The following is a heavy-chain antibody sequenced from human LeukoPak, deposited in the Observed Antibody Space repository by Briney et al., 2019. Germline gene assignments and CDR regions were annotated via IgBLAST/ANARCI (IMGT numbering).Heavy chain of an antibody. D-gene: IGHD3-10*01. V-gene: IGHV4-59*08. Sequence: SETLSLTCTVSGGSISSHYWSWIRQPPGKGLEWIGYIYYSGSTNYNPSLKSRVTISVDTSKNQFSLKLSSVTAADTAVYYCARHVRDESGSYYTPYNWFDPWGQGTLVTVSS. J-gene: IGHJ5*02. CDR3: ARHVRDESGSYYTPYNWFDP. CDR2: IYYSGST. CDR1: GGSISSHY.